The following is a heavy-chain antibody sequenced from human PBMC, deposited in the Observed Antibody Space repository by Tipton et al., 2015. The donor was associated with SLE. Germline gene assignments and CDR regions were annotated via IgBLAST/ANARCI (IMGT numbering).Heavy chain of an antibody. D-gene: IGHD1-7*01. CDR3: ARGASWGLELDY. CDR2: IAHRGTT. V-gene: IGHV4-34*01. CDR1: NGSSTVYY. Sequence: TLSLTCTVYNGSSTVYYWTWIRQPPGKGLEWIGEIAHRGTTNYNPSLKSRVTMSVDTSKNQLSLNLNSVTAADTAVYYCARGASWGLELDYWGQGTLVTVSS. J-gene: IGHJ4*02.